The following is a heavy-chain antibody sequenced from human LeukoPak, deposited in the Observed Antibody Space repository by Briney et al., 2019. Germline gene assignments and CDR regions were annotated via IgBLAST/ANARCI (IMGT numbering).Heavy chain of an antibody. CDR2: MNPNSGNT. Sequence: GASVKVSCKASGYTFTSYDINWVRQATGQGLEWMGWMNPNSGNTGYAQKFQGRVTMTRNTSISTAYMELSSLRSEDTAVYYCARRDITMVRGVIARYYYGMDVWGQGTTVTVSS. CDR3: ARRDITMVRGVIARYYYGMDV. J-gene: IGHJ6*02. V-gene: IGHV1-8*01. CDR1: GYTFTSYD. D-gene: IGHD3-10*01.